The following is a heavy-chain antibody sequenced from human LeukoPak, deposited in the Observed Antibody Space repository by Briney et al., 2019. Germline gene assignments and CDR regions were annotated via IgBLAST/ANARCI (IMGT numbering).Heavy chain of an antibody. D-gene: IGHD3-9*01. CDR3: AKAAGNTGYYGRYYFDY. Sequence: GGSLRLSCAASGFTFSSYAMSWVRQAPGKGLEWVSAISGSGGTTYYADSVKGRFTISRDNSKNTVYLQMNSLRADDTAVHYCAKAAGNTGYYGRYYFDYWGQGTLVTVSS. V-gene: IGHV3-23*01. CDR2: ISGSGGTT. J-gene: IGHJ4*02. CDR1: GFTFSSYA.